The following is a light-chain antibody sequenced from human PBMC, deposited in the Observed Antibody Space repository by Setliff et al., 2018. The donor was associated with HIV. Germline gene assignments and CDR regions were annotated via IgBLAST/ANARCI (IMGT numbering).Light chain of an antibody. Sequence: QSVLTQPPSASGTPGQRVTISCPGSSSNIGSNYVYWYQQLPGTAPKLLIYGNNQRPSGVPDRFSGSKSGTSASLAISGLRSEDEADYYCAAWDDSLSKFFGTGTKVTVL. CDR1: SSNIGSNY. V-gene: IGLV1-47*01. CDR2: GNN. CDR3: AAWDDSLSKF. J-gene: IGLJ1*01.